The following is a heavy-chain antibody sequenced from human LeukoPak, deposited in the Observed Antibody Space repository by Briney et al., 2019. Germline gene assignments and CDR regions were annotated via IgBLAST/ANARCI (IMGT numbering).Heavy chain of an antibody. CDR3: AKTTPIVVVPAASFDY. Sequence: GGSLRLSCEASGFIFDDYGMTWVRQRPGKGLEWVSAISGSGGSTYYADSVKGRFTISRDNSKNTLYLQMNSLRAEDTAVYYCAKTTPIVVVPAASFDYWGQGTLVTVSS. J-gene: IGHJ4*02. V-gene: IGHV3-23*01. D-gene: IGHD2-2*01. CDR2: ISGSGGST. CDR1: GFIFDDYG.